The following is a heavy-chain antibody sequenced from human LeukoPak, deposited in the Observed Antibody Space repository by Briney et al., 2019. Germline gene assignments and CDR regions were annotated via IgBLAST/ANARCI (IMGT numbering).Heavy chain of an antibody. V-gene: IGHV1-2*02. CDR2: INPNSGGT. CDR3: ARAPGGYAFGI. J-gene: IGHJ3*02. Sequence: ASVKVSCKASGYTFTGYCIHWVRQAPGQGLEWMGWINPNSGGTNYAQKFQGRVTMTRDTSISTAYMEVSRLRSDDTAVYYCARAPGGYAFGIWGQGAMVTVSS. CDR1: GYTFTGYC.